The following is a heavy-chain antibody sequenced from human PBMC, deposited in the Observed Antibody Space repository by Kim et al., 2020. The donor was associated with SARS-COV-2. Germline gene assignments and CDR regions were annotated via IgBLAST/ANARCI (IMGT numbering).Heavy chain of an antibody. CDR3: AKVRSGYNYEPTDY. V-gene: IGHV3-23*01. Sequence: GGSLRLSCSASGFTFSNYAMSWVRQAPGKGLEWVSAIGGSGGSTNYADSVKGRFTISRDNSKNILYLQMNSLRAEDTAVYYCAKVRSGYNYEPTDYWGQGTLVTVSS. CDR2: IGGSGGST. D-gene: IGHD5-18*01. J-gene: IGHJ4*02. CDR1: GFTFSNYA.